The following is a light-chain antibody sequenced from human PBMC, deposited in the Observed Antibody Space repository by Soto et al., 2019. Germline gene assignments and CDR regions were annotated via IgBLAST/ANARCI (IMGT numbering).Light chain of an antibody. J-gene: IGLJ2*01. CDR2: DVS. CDR1: GSDVGGYNY. CDR3: SSYTSSSTVV. Sequence: QSALTQPASVSGSPGPSITISCSGTGSDVGGYNYVSWYQQHPGKAPKLMIYDVSSRPSGVSNRFSGSKSGNTASLTISGLQAEDEADYYCSSYTSSSTVVFGGGTKLTVL. V-gene: IGLV2-14*01.